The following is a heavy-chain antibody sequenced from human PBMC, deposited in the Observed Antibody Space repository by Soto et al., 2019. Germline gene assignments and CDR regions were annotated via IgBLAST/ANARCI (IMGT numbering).Heavy chain of an antibody. Sequence: GGSLRLSCEASGFTFSSYAMSWVRQAPGKGLEWVSGIGDRDGTTYYADSVKGRFTISRDNSKNTLYLQLNSLRAEDTALYYCAKWGNEWGYYYCGMNVWGQGTTVTVSS. J-gene: IGHJ6*02. V-gene: IGHV3-23*01. CDR1: GFTFSSYA. CDR2: IGDRDGTT. CDR3: AKWGNEWGYYYCGMNV. D-gene: IGHD3-16*01.